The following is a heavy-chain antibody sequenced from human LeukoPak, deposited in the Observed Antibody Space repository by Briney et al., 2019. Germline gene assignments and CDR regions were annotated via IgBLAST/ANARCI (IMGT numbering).Heavy chain of an antibody. V-gene: IGHV3-7*01. CDR1: GFAFNYYW. CDR3: ARELYNDIWGSFHDAFDI. Sequence: QSGGSLRLSCAASGFAFNYYWMTWVRQAPGKGLEWVANIKEDGSEKYYVDSVQGRFSISRDNAKNSMYLQMNSLRAEDTAVYYCARELYNDIWGSFHDAFDIWGQGTMVTVSS. D-gene: IGHD3-16*01. J-gene: IGHJ3*02. CDR2: IKEDGSEK.